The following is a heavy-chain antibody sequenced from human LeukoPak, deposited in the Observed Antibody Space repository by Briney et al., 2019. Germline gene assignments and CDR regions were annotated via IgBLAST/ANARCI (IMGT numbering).Heavy chain of an antibody. J-gene: IGHJ4*02. CDR2: IYHSGST. Sequence: PSETLSLTCTVSGYSISSGYYWGWIRQPPGKGLEWIGSIYHSGSTYYNPSLKSRVTISVDTSKNQFSLKLSSVTAADTAVYYCASHGTIFGVVTDYYFDYWGQGTLVTVSS. CDR1: GYSISSGYY. D-gene: IGHD3-3*01. CDR3: ASHGTIFGVVTDYYFDY. V-gene: IGHV4-38-2*02.